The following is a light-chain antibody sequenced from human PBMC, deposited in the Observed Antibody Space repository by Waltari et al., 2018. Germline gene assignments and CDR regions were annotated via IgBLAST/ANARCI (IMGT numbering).Light chain of an antibody. Sequence: YELSQPPSLSVSPGQTATITCSGGQLDTKLVHWYQQRPGQPPIRVISKDADRPSGIPERFSGTNSGNTATLTISGTQVVDEADYYCQAWDVAIVVFGGGTKLTVL. CDR1: QLDTKL. CDR2: KDA. CDR3: QAWDVAIVV. J-gene: IGLJ2*01. V-gene: IGLV3-1*01.